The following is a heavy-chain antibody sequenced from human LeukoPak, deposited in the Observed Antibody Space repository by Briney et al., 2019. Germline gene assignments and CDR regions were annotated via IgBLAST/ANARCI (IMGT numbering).Heavy chain of an antibody. D-gene: IGHD3-22*01. J-gene: IGHJ4*02. V-gene: IGHV3-23*01. CDR3: AKGNGYYDSSGYYPFDY. Sequence: PGGSLRLSCAASGFTFSSYAMSWVRQAPGKGLEWVSAISGSGGSTYYADSVKGRFTISRDNSKNTLYLQMNSLRAEDTAVHYCAKGNGYYDSSGYYPFDYWGQGTLVTVSS. CDR1: GFTFSSYA. CDR2: ISGSGGST.